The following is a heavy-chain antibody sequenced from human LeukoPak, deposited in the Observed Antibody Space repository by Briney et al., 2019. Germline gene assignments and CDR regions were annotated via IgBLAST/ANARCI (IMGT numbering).Heavy chain of an antibody. CDR3: ARQRSYYDSSGYYYAFDI. V-gene: IGHV5-51*01. J-gene: IGHJ3*02. D-gene: IGHD3-22*01. CDR2: IYPGDSDT. CDR1: GYSFTSYW. Sequence: GESLKISCKGSGYSFTSYWIGWVRQMPGKGLEWMGIIYPGDSDTRYSPSFQGQVTISADKSISTAYLQWSSLKASDTAMYYRARQRSYYDSSGYYYAFDIWGRGTMVTVSS.